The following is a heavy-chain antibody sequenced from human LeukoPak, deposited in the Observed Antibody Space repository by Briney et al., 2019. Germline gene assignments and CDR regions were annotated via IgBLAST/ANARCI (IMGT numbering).Heavy chain of an antibody. V-gene: IGHV3-23*01. CDR3: AKDVCRGSGYYFYFDY. J-gene: IGHJ4*02. CDR1: GFTFSSYA. Sequence: GGSLRLSCAASGFTFSSYAMSWVRQAPGKGVEWVSAISGSGGSTYYADSVKGRFTISRDNSKNTLYLQMTSLRAEDTAVYYCAKDVCRGSGYYFYFDYWGQGTLVTVSS. D-gene: IGHD3-22*01. CDR2: ISGSGGST.